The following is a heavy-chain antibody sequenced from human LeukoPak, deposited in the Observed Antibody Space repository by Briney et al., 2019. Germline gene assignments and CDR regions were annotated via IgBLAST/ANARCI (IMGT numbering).Heavy chain of an antibody. V-gene: IGHV3-30*02. D-gene: IGHD2-21*01. Sequence: GGSLRLSCAASGFTFSSYGIHWVRQAPGKGLEWVAFIRYDGSNKYYADSVKGRFTISRDNSKNTLYLQMNSLRAEDTAVYYCARVLGDYDAFDIWGQGTMVTVSS. J-gene: IGHJ3*02. CDR3: ARVLGDYDAFDI. CDR1: GFTFSSYG. CDR2: IRYDGSNK.